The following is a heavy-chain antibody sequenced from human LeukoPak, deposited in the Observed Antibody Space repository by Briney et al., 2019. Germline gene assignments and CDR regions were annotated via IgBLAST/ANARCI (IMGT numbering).Heavy chain of an antibody. D-gene: IGHD4-17*01. CDR2: IKGDGSEK. J-gene: IGHJ4*02. V-gene: IGHV3-7*02. CDR1: GFSFSTSW. Sequence: GGSLRLSCAASGFSFSTSWMSWVRQAPGKGLEWVANIKGDGSEKQYVDSVMGRFTVSRDNAKNSLYLQMNILRGDDTAVYYCAKYSGAYAIENWGQGTLVTVSS. CDR3: AKYSGAYAIEN.